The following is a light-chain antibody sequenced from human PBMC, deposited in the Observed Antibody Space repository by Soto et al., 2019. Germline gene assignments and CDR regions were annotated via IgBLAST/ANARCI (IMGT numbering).Light chain of an antibody. V-gene: IGKV3-11*01. CDR1: QSVGTY. J-gene: IGKJ4*01. CDR2: DAS. CDR3: QQRVNWLT. Sequence: EIVLTQSPAILSLSPGERATLSCRASQSVGTYLDWYQQKLGQAPRLLIYDASNRATGIPARFSGSGSGTDFTLTISSLEPEDFAVYYCQQRVNWLTFSGGTKVDIK.